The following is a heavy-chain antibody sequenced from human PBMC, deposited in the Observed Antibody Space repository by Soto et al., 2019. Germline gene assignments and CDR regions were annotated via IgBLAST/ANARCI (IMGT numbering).Heavy chain of an antibody. Sequence: PGGSLRLSCAASGFTFSSYAMHWVRQAPGKGLEWVAVISYDGSNKYYADSVKGRFTISRDNSKNTLYLQMNSLRAEDTAVYYCAREYDYYDSSGYLDYWGQGTLVTVSS. CDR3: AREYDYYDSSGYLDY. V-gene: IGHV3-30-3*01. D-gene: IGHD3-22*01. CDR2: ISYDGSNK. CDR1: GFTFSSYA. J-gene: IGHJ4*02.